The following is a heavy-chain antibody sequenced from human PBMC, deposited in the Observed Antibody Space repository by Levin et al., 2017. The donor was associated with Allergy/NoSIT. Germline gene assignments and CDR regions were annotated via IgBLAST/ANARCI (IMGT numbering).Heavy chain of an antibody. Sequence: SETLSLTCTVSGGSISSSSYHWGWIRQPPGKGLEWIGSIYYSGITYYNPSLKSRVTISVDTSTNQFSLKLRSVTAADTAVYYCAGNSHFGRFCDYWGQGTLVTVSS. CDR3: AGNSHFGRFCDY. CDR2: IYYSGIT. V-gene: IGHV4-39*01. J-gene: IGHJ4*02. D-gene: IGHD3-3*01. CDR1: GGSISSSSYH.